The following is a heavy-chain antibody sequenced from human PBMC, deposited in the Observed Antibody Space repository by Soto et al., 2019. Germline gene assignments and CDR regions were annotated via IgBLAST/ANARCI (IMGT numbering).Heavy chain of an antibody. J-gene: IGHJ2*01. Sequence: EVQVLQSGGGLVQPGGSLRLSCAASGLTFSRFAMSWVRQAPGKGLEWVATIHGSGAITYYADSVRGRFTISRDNSKDTMYLQLNTLRVEDTAVYYCAKDKGPGSYTNWCFDVWGRGTLVTVSS. CDR3: AKDKGPGSYTNWCFDV. CDR2: IHGSGAIT. V-gene: IGHV3-23*01. CDR1: GLTFSRFA. D-gene: IGHD3-10*01.